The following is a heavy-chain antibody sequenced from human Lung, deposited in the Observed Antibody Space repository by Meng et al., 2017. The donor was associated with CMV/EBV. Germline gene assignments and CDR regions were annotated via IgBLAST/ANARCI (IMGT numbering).Heavy chain of an antibody. CDR2: ISSSSSYI. J-gene: IGHJ4*02. V-gene: IGHV3-21*01. Sequence: SXAASGFPFRSHSVNWVRQAPGKGLEWVSSISSSSSYIYYADSVKGRFTISRDNAKKSLYLQMNSQRAEATARYYCATRMTTVATGDYWGQGPLVTVSS. CDR1: GFPFRSHS. CDR3: ATRMTTVATGDY. D-gene: IGHD4-17*01.